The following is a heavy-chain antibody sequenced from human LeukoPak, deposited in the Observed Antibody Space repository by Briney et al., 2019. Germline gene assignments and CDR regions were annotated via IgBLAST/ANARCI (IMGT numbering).Heavy chain of an antibody. CDR3: ARGPHCTSTSCYTTGVFDI. J-gene: IGHJ3*02. Sequence: GGSLRLSCATSGFTFSTYSMGWVRQAPGKGLEWVSSLSGSGNNMYSADSMKGRFTISRDNAKNSLFLQMSSLRAEDTAVYYCARGPHCTSTSCYTTGVFDIWGQGTMVTVSS. CDR2: LSGSGNNM. V-gene: IGHV3-21*01. D-gene: IGHD2-2*02. CDR1: GFTFSTYS.